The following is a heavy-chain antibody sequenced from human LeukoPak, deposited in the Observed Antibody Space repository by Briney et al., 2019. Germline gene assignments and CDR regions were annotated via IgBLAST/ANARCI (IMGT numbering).Heavy chain of an antibody. CDR1: GFTFSSYW. D-gene: IGHD3-10*01. Sequence: PGGSLRLSCAASGFTFSSYWMNWVRQAPGKGLEWVSYISLSSSTIYYAASVKGRFTVSRDNAKNSLYLQMNSLRDENTAVYYCARDNPSSLVRGVIPSWGQGILVTVSS. CDR2: ISLSSSTI. V-gene: IGHV3-48*02. CDR3: ARDNPSSLVRGVIPS. J-gene: IGHJ5*02.